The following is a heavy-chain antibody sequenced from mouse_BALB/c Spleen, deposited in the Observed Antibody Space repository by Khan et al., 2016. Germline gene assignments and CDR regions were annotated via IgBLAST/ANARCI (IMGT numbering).Heavy chain of an antibody. Sequence: QVQLQQSGAELVRPGTSVKISCKASGYTFTNYWLGWVKQRPGHGLEWIGDIYPGGGYTNYNEKFTGKATLTADTSSSTAYMQLSSLTSEYSAVYFCARFYYGSSYWYFDVWGAGTTVTVSS. CDR3: ARFYYGSSYWYFDV. D-gene: IGHD1-1*01. V-gene: IGHV1-63*02. CDR2: IYPGGGYT. CDR1: GYTFTNYW. J-gene: IGHJ1*01.